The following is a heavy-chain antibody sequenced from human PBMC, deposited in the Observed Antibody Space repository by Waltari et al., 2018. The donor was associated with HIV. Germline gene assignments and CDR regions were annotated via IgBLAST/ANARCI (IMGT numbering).Heavy chain of an antibody. CDR3: ARVGAASRNYFYYGVDV. D-gene: IGHD3-16*01. CDR2: GYYTGTT. CDR1: GASIGSYY. V-gene: IGHV4-59*01. J-gene: IGHJ6*02. Sequence: QVQVQESGPGLVKPSETLSLTCTVSGASIGSYYWCWVRQPPGKGLEWVGYGYYTGTTHYNPSLKSRVTISLDTSKKQFFLRLTSVTAADTAVYYCARVGAASRNYFYYGVDVWGQGSTVTVSS.